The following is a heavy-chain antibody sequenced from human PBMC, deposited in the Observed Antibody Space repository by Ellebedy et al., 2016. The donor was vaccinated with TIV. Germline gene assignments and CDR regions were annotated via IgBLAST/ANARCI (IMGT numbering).Heavy chain of an antibody. Sequence: GESLKISXSASGLTSGCCWMSWVRQAPGKALEWVANINEDGAKTNYVASVKGRFTVSRDNSNNILFLQMDNLRVEDSAVYYCAKDARFTMVRDPFGSWGQGTLVSVSS. J-gene: IGHJ4*02. CDR1: GLTSGCCW. CDR2: INEDGAKT. CDR3: AKDARFTMVRDPFGS. D-gene: IGHD3-10*01. V-gene: IGHV3-7*03.